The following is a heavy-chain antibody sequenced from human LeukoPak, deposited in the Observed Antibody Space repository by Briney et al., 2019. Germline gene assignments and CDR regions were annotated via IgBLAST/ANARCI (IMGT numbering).Heavy chain of an antibody. V-gene: IGHV1-69*01. D-gene: IGHD2-2*01. J-gene: IGHJ6*02. CDR2: IIPIFGSA. Sequence: ASVKVSCKASGGTFSSYAISWVRQAPGQGLEWMGGIIPIFGSANYAQKFQGRVTITADESTSTAYMELSSLRSEDTAVYYCARDSNCSSTSCYYYYYGMDVWSQGTTVTVSS. CDR1: GGTFSSYA. CDR3: ARDSNCSSTSCYYYYYGMDV.